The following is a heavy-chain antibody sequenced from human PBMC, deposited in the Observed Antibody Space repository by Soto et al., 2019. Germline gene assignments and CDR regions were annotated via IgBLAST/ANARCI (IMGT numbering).Heavy chain of an antibody. CDR2: INHSGST. V-gene: IGHV4-34*01. CDR3: ARWVGYCSSTSCYLRYGMDV. D-gene: IGHD2-2*01. CDR1: GGSFSCYY. Sequence: SETLSLTCAVYGGSFSCYYWSWIRQPPGKGLEWIGEINHSGSTNYNPSLKSRVTISVDTSKNQFSLKLSSVTAADTAVYYCARWVGYCSSTSCYLRYGMDVWGQGTTVTVSS. J-gene: IGHJ6*02.